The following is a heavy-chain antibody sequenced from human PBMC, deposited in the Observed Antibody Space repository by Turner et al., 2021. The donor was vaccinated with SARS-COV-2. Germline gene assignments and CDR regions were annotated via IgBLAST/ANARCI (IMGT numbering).Heavy chain of an antibody. CDR2: FDPEDGET. Sequence: QVQLVQSGAEVKKRGASVKVSCKVSGYPLTQLPMHWVRQAPGKGLEWMGGFDPEDGETIYAQKFQGRVTMTEDTYTDTAYMELSSLRSEDTAVYYCATGVAVAGTPSDDYYYYGMDVWGQGTTVTVSS. CDR3: ATGVAVAGTPSDDYYYYGMDV. CDR1: GYPLTQLP. J-gene: IGHJ6*02. D-gene: IGHD6-19*01. V-gene: IGHV1-24*01.